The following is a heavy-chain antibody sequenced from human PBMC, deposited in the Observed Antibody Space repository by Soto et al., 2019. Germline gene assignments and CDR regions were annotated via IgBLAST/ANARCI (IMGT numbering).Heavy chain of an antibody. Sequence: QVQLVQSGAEVKKPGSSVKVSCKASGGTFSSYAISWVRQAPGQGLEWMGGIIPIFGTANYAQKFQGRVRSTADESTGTACMELSSLRSEDTAVYYCASLMGVFASIAARRYYFDYWGQGTLVTVSS. CDR2: IIPIFGTA. CDR1: GGTFSSYA. CDR3: ASLMGVFASIAARRYYFDY. D-gene: IGHD6-6*01. V-gene: IGHV1-69*01. J-gene: IGHJ4*02.